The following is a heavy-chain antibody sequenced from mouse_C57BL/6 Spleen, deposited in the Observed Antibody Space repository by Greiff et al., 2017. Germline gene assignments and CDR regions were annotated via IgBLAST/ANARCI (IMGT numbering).Heavy chain of an antibody. CDR3: AKGNLWYFDV. J-gene: IGHJ1*03. CDR2: IYPGDGDT. V-gene: IGHV1-82*01. CDR1: GYEFSSSW. Sequence: VQLQQSGPELVKPGASVKISCKASGYEFSSSWMNWVKQRPGKGLEWIGRIYPGDGDTNYNGKFKGKATLTADKSSSTAYMQLSSLTSEDSAVYFCAKGNLWYFDVWGTGTTVTVSS.